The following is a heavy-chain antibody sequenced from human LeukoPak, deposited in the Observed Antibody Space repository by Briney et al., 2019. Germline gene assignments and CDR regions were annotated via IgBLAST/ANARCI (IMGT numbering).Heavy chain of an antibody. J-gene: IGHJ4*02. CDR3: GEGRKGAWFPNY. CDR1: GFTFNSYW. V-gene: IGHV3-7*05. D-gene: IGHD3-10*01. CDR2: IKQDGSAK. Sequence: GESLKISCADSGFTFNSYWVAWVRQAPGKGLEWVANIKQDGSAKNYVDSVKGRFTISRDNAKNSLYLQMNSLRAEDTAVYYCGEGRKGAWFPNYWGQGTLVTVSS.